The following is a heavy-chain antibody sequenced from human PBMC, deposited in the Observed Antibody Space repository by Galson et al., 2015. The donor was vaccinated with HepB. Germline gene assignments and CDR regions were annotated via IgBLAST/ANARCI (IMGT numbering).Heavy chain of an antibody. Sequence: SLRLSCAASGFSFRNYAMYWVRQAPGKGLEWVAVTWYDESNKYYANSVKGRFTISRDNSKSTLFLQMNSLKDDDTAVYYCARENGGARSRVTDYYYGLDVWGQGTTVTVSS. V-gene: IGHV3-33*07. CDR1: GFSFRNYA. D-gene: IGHD4-23*01. CDR2: TWYDESNK. J-gene: IGHJ6*02. CDR3: ARENGGARSRVTDYYYGLDV.